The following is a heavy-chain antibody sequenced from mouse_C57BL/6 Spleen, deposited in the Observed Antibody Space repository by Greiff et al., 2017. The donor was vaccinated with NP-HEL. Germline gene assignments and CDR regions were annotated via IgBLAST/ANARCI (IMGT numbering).Heavy chain of an antibody. J-gene: IGHJ1*03. CDR2: ISSGSSTI. CDR1: GFTFSDYG. V-gene: IGHV5-17*01. Sequence: EVHLVESGGGLVKPGGSLKLSCAASGFTFSDYGMHWVRQAPEKGLEWVAYISSGSSTIYYADTVKGRFTISRDNAKNTLFLQMTSLRSEDTAMYYCARVYYGYGGYFDVWGTGTTVTVSS. D-gene: IGHD2-2*01. CDR3: ARVYYGYGGYFDV.